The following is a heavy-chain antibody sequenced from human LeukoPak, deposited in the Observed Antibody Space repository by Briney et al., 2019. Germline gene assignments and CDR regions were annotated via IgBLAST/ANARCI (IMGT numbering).Heavy chain of an antibody. CDR3: AKDAQAMYYYDSSGNHDAFDI. CDR2: ISGSGGST. J-gene: IGHJ3*02. D-gene: IGHD3-22*01. Sequence: GGSLRLSCAASGFTLSSYAMSWVRQAPGKGLEWVSAISGSGGSTYYADSVKGRFTISRDNSKNTLYLQMNSLRAEDTAVYYCAKDAQAMYYYDSSGNHDAFDIWGQGTMVTVSS. V-gene: IGHV3-23*01. CDR1: GFTLSSYA.